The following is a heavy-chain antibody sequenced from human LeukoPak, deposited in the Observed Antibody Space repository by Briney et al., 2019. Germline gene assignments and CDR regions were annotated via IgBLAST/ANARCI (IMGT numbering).Heavy chain of an antibody. Sequence: GGSLRLXCAASGFTFSSYAMSWVRQAPGKGLEWVSAISGSGGSTYYADSVKGRFTISRDNSKNTLYLQMNSLRAEDTAVYYCAKDQVYDSSGYYYFDYWGQGTLVTVSS. V-gene: IGHV3-23*01. CDR2: ISGSGGST. CDR1: GFTFSSYA. D-gene: IGHD3-22*01. J-gene: IGHJ4*02. CDR3: AKDQVYDSSGYYYFDY.